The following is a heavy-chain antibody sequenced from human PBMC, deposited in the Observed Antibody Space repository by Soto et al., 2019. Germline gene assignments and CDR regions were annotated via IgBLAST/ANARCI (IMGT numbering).Heavy chain of an antibody. V-gene: IGHV4-31*03. CDR1: GGSISSGGYY. CDR3: ARSGYSYGPNPLLY. CDR2: SYYSGGT. Sequence: QVQLQESGPGLVKPSQTLSLTCTVSGGSISSGGYYWSWIRQHPGKGLEWIGYSYYSGGTNYNPSLKSRVTISVDTSNNQFSLKLSSVTAADTAVYYCARSGYSYGPNPLLYWGQGTLVTVSS. D-gene: IGHD5-18*01. J-gene: IGHJ4*02.